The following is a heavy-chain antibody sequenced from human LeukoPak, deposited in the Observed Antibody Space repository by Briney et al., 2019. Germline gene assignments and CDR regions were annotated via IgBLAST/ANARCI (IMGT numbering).Heavy chain of an antibody. CDR3: ARANSLRRVDY. Sequence: PSETLSLTCTVSGGSISSGGYYWSWIRQPPGKGLEWIGYIYHSGSTYYNPSLKSRVTISVDKSKNQFSLKLSSVTAADTAVYYCARANSLRRVDYWGQGTLVTVSS. D-gene: IGHD2-8*01. J-gene: IGHJ4*02. CDR1: GGSISSGGYY. CDR2: IYHSGST. V-gene: IGHV4-30-2*01.